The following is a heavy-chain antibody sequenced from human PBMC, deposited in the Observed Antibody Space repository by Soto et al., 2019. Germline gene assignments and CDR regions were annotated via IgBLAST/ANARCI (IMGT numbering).Heavy chain of an antibody. J-gene: IGHJ6*02. CDR1: GFTFSSYE. CDR2: IGTSGKTI. CDR3: ARDPAIYSGKFDYGLDV. D-gene: IGHD4-4*01. V-gene: IGHV3-48*03. Sequence: PGGSLRLSCAVSGFTFSSYEMNWVRQAPGKGLEWVSYIGTSGKTIYYADSVRDRFTISRDNAKNSLYLQMNSLRAEDTAVYFCARDPAIYSGKFDYGLDVWGRGTTVTVSS.